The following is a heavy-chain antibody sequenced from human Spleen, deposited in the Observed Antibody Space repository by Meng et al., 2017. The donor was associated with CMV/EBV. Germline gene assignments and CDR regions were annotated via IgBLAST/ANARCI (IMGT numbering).Heavy chain of an antibody. CDR2: ILFDGSEK. V-gene: IGHV3-30*04. CDR1: GFTFSSYA. Sequence: RLSWATSGFTFSSYAMQWVRQAPGKGLEWVAIILFDGSEKYYADSVKGRFTISRDNFKNTLYLQMNSLRAEDTAVYYCAREFPPQQYWGQGTLVTVSS. CDR3: AREFPPQQY. D-gene: IGHD1-1*01. J-gene: IGHJ4*02.